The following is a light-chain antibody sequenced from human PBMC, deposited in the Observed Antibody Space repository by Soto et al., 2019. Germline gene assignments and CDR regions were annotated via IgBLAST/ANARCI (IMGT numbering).Light chain of an antibody. J-gene: IGLJ2*01. Sequence: QSVLTQPPSASGTPGQRVTISCSGSGSNSGSHTVNWYQQLPGTTPKLLIYTDDQRPSAVPDRFSGSKSGTSASLAISGLQSEDEADYHCVTWDDSLNGPVFGGGTKLTVL. CDR2: TDD. CDR3: VTWDDSLNGPV. V-gene: IGLV1-44*01. CDR1: GSNSGSHT.